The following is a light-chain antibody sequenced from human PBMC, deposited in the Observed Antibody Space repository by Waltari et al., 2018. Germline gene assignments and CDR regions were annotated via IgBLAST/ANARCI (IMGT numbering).Light chain of an antibody. CDR2: AAS. Sequence: EIVLTQSPGTLSLSPGERATLSCRASQSVSRALAWYQQKPGQAPRLLIYAASTRATGGPDRVSGRGAGTDFSLTISRLDPEDFAVYYCQHYENLPVTFGQGTKVEI. CDR1: QSVSRA. V-gene: IGKV3-20*01. J-gene: IGKJ1*01. CDR3: QHYENLPVT.